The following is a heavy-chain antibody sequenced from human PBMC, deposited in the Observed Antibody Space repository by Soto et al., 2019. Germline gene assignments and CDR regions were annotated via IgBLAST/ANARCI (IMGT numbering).Heavy chain of an antibody. D-gene: IGHD1-1*01. CDR1: GFTFSDYW. J-gene: IGHJ4*02. CDR2: IHLDGSEK. CDR3: ARDDHQGYNYCVAFFDY. V-gene: IGHV3-7*04. Sequence: EVQLVESGGALVQPGGSLRLSCAASGFTFSDYWMSWVRQTPGKGLEWVGNIHLDGSEKYYAGFVKGRFTFSRDNVKNSLSLQLNSLRAEDTGVYYCARDDHQGYNYCVAFFDYWGQGTPVTLSS.